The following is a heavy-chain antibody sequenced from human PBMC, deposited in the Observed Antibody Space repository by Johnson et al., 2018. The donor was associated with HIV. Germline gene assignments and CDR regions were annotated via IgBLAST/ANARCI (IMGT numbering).Heavy chain of an antibody. J-gene: IGHJ3*02. Sequence: QVQLVESGGGVVQPGRSLRLSCAASGFTFSNFAMHWVRQAPGKGLEWVAVISYDGSHKYYADSVKGRFTISSDNSKNTLYLQMNSRRAEDTAVYYCATLGGTVTTRAIAQPHDAFDIWGQGTMVTVSS. CDR2: ISYDGSHK. V-gene: IGHV3-30*14. CDR1: GFTFSNFA. D-gene: IGHD4-17*01. CDR3: ATLGGTVTTRAIAQPHDAFDI.